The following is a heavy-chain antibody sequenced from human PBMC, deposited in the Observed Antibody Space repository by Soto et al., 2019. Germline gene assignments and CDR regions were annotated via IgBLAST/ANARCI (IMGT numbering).Heavy chain of an antibody. CDR1: GFTFDDYA. Sequence: DVQLVESGGGLVQPGRSLRLSCAASGFTFDDYAMHWVRQAPGKGLEWVSGISWNSGSIGYADSVKGRFTISRDNAKNSLYLQMNSLRAEDTALYYCAKDKKVDFWSGYYIDYWGQGTLVTVSS. CDR2: ISWNSGSI. D-gene: IGHD3-3*01. V-gene: IGHV3-9*01. J-gene: IGHJ4*02. CDR3: AKDKKVDFWSGYYIDY.